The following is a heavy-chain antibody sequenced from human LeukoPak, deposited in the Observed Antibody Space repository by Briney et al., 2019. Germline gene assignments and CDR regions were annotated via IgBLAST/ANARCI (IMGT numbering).Heavy chain of an antibody. CDR2: IIPIFGTA. V-gene: IGHV1-69*05. CDR3: ATYYYDSSGYFDY. J-gene: IGHJ4*02. CDR1: GYTFTSYD. D-gene: IGHD3-22*01. Sequence: ASVKVSCKASGYTFTSYDINWVRQATGQGLEWMGGIIPIFGTANYAQKFQGRVTITTDESTSTAYMELSSLRSEDTAVYYCATYYYDSSGYFDYWGQGTLVTVSS.